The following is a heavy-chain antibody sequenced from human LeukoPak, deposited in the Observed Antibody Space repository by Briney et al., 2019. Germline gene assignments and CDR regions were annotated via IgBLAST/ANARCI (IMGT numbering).Heavy chain of an antibody. CDR2: ISGTGSGR. CDR1: GFTFNDYA. D-gene: IGHD3-16*01. V-gene: IGHV3-23*01. Sequence: GGSLRLSCAASGFTFNDYAMSWVRQAPGKGLEWVSAISGTGSGRHYADSVKGRFTISRDNSKNTVFLDMNSLRAEDTAVYYCAKDDADYTFLGAMDVWGKGTTVTVSS. CDR3: AKDDADYTFLGAMDV. J-gene: IGHJ6*03.